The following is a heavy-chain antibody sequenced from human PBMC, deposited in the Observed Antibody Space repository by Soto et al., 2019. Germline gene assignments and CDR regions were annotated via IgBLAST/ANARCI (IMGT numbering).Heavy chain of an antibody. J-gene: IGHJ6*02. CDR2: INPSGGST. Sequence: ASVKVSCKASGSTFTSYYMHWVRQAPGQGLEWMGIINPSGGSTSYAQKFQGRVTMTRDTSTSTVYMELSSLRSEDTAVYYCARANGQLLDDYYYGMDVWGQGTTVTVPS. CDR1: GSTFTSYY. D-gene: IGHD2-2*01. V-gene: IGHV1-46*01. CDR3: ARANGQLLDDYYYGMDV.